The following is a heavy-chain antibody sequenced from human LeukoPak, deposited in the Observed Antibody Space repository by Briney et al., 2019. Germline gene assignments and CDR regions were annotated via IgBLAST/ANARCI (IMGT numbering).Heavy chain of an antibody. J-gene: IGHJ5*02. CDR3: ARDLGSSSWYRVSWFDP. V-gene: IGHV4-59*12. D-gene: IGHD6-13*01. CDR1: GGSISSYY. CDR2: IYYSGST. Sequence: SETLSLTCTVSGGSISSYYWSWIRQPPGKGLEWIGYIYYSGSTNYNPSLKSRVTMSVDTSKNQFSLKLSSVTAADTAVYYCARDLGSSSWYRVSWFDPWGQGTLVTVSS.